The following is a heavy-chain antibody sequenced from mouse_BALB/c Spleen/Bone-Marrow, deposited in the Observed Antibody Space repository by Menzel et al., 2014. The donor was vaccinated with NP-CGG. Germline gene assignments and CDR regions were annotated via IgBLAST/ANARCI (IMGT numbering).Heavy chain of an antibody. CDR2: INPSNGGT. Sequence: QVQLKESGAELVKPGASVKLSCRASGYTFTNYYMYWVKQGPGQGLEWIGEINPSNGGTNFNEKFKSKATLAVDKSSSTAYMQLSSLTSEDSAVYYCTRLPHWGQGTSVTVSS. V-gene: IGHV1S81*02. J-gene: IGHJ4*01. CDR1: GYTFTNYY. CDR3: TRLPH. D-gene: IGHD5-1*01.